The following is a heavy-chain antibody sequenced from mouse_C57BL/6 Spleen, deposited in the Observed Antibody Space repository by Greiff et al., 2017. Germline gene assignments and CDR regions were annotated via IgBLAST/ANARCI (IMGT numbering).Heavy chain of an antibody. J-gene: IGHJ1*03. CDR2: IYPSDSET. V-gene: IGHV1-61*01. D-gene: IGHD1-1*01. CDR3: AKRGYYYGSSYWYFDV. Sequence: VKLQQPGAELVRPGSSVKLSCKASGYTFTSYWMDWVKQRPGQGLEWIGNIYPSDSETHYNQKFKDKATLTVDKSSSTAYMQLSSLTSEDSAVYYCAKRGYYYGSSYWYFDVWGTGTTVTVSS. CDR1: GYTFTSYW.